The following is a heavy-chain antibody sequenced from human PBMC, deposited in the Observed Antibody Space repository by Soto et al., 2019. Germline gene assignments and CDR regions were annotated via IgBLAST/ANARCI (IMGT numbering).Heavy chain of an antibody. CDR2: ISWNSGSI. D-gene: IGHD6-6*01. CDR3: AKGGGSSFYYYYYMDV. CDR1: GFTFDDYA. Sequence: EVQLVESGGGLVQPGRSLRLSCAASGFTFDDYAMHWVRQAPGKGLEWVSGISWNSGSIGYADSVKGRFTISRDNARNSLYLQMNSLRAEDTALYYCAKGGGSSFYYYYYMDVWGKGTTVTVS. J-gene: IGHJ6*03. V-gene: IGHV3-9*01.